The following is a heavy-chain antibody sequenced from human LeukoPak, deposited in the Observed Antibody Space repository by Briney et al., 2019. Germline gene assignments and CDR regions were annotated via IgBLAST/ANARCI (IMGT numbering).Heavy chain of an antibody. CDR1: SYSISSDYY. CDR3: ARHNPTVADPYFDY. CDR2: IYRTGST. J-gene: IGHJ4*02. V-gene: IGHV4-38-2*02. D-gene: IGHD6-19*01. Sequence: SETLSLTCTVSSYSISSDYYWGWIRQPPGKGLEWIGNIYRTGSTSYNPSLKSRVTISVDTSKNQFSLKLSSVTAADTAVYYCARHNPTVADPYFDYWGQGTLVTVSS.